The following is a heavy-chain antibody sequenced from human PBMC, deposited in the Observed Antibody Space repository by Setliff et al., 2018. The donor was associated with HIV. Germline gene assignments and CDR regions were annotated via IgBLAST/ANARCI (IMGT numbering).Heavy chain of an antibody. CDR2: ISSSDTI. CDR3: ARDVSWRVRTYIDY. D-gene: IGHD3-3*01. CDR1: GFTFSDYY. V-gene: IGHV3-11*04. Sequence: LRLSCAASGFTFSDYYMSWIRQAPGKGLEWVSYISSSDTIYYADSVKGRFTISRDNAKNSLYLQMNSLTAEDTAVYYCARDVSWRVRTYIDYWGQGALVTAPQ. J-gene: IGHJ4*02.